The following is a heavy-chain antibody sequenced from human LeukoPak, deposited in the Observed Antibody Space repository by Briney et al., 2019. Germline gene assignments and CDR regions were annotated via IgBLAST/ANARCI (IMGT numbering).Heavy chain of an antibody. V-gene: IGHV1-46*01. CDR1: GYTFTSYY. CDR3: ARLFQRNELNYYDSSGYSLGY. CDR2: INPSGGST. D-gene: IGHD3-22*01. J-gene: IGHJ4*02. Sequence: GASVKVSCKASGYTFTSYYMHWVRQAPGQGLEWMGIINPSGGSTSYAQKFQGRVTMTRDMSTSTVYMELGSLRSEDTAVYYCARLFQRNELNYYDSSGYSLGYWGQGTLVTVSS.